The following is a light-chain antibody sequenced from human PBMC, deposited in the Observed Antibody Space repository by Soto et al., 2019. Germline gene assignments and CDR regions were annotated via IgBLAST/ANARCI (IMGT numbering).Light chain of an antibody. Sequence: TQSPGTLCSSPGERATLSCRASQSISDTLAWYQQKPGQAPRLLIYGASTRAAGFPARFSGSGSGTDFTLTISSLQSEDFAVYYCQQYKNWPWTFGQGTKVDI. CDR2: GAS. CDR3: QQYKNWPWT. CDR1: QSISDT. J-gene: IGKJ1*01. V-gene: IGKV3-15*01.